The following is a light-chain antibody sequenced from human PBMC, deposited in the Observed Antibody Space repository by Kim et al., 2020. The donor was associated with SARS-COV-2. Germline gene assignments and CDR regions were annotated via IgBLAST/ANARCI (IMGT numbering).Light chain of an antibody. CDR2: GKN. CDR3: YSRDSSGNVL. Sequence: SSELTQDPAVSVALGQTVRITCQGDSLRSYYASWYQQKPGQAPVLVIYGKNNRPSGIPDRFSGSSSGNTASLTITGAPAEGEADYYCYSRDSSGNVLFGG. CDR1: SLRSYY. V-gene: IGLV3-19*01. J-gene: IGLJ2*01.